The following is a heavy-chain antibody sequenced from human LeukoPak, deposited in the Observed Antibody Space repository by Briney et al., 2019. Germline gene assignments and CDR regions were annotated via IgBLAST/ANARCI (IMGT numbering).Heavy chain of an antibody. CDR1: GGSISSYY. V-gene: IGHV4-59*01. CDR2: IYYSGST. CDR3: ARGTYGSSPDYYYYYYMDV. J-gene: IGHJ6*03. D-gene: IGHD6-13*01. Sequence: SETLSLTCTVSGGSISSYYWSWIRQPPGKGLEWIGYIYYSGSTNYNPSLKSRVTISVDTSKNQFSLKLSSVTAADTAVFYCARGTYGSSPDYYYYYYMDVWGKGTTVTVSS.